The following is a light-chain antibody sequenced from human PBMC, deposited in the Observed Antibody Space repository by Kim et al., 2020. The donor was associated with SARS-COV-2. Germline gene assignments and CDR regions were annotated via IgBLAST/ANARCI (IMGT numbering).Light chain of an antibody. CDR3: QSYDGTSAV. CDR1: RGNFASSY. V-gene: IGLV6-57*03. J-gene: IGLJ3*02. CDR2: KDH. Sequence: GKTVVISCTRSRGNFASSYVQWFQQRPGSVPTTVIFKDHQRPSGVPDRFSGSVASSSNSASLTISRLKTEDEADYYCQSYDGTSAVFGGGTQLTVL.